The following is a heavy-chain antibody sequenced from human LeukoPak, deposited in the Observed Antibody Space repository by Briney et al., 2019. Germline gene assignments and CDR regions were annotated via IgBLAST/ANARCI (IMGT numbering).Heavy chain of an antibody. Sequence: ASVKVSCKASGYTFTSYAMNWVRQAPGQGLEWMGWINTNTGNPTYAQGFTGRFVFSLDTSVSTAYLQISSLKAEDTAVYYCARDSSGFRFPSDDYWGQGTLVTVSS. V-gene: IGHV7-4-1*02. CDR3: ARDSSGFRFPSDDY. CDR1: GYTFTSYA. D-gene: IGHD6-19*01. CDR2: INTNTGNP. J-gene: IGHJ4*02.